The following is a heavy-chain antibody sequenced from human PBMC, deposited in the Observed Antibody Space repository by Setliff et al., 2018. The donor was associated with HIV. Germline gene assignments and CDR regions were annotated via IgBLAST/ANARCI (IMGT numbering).Heavy chain of an antibody. CDR3: ASTSGSGSAAVGDI. CDR2: IYYSGST. D-gene: IGHD1-26*01. V-gene: IGHV4-39*07. J-gene: IGHJ3*02. Sequence: SETLSLTCTVSGGSISSSTYYWGWIRQPPGKGLEWIGTIYYSGSTYYNPSLKSRVTRSMDTSKNQFSLKLSSVTAADTAVYYCASTSGSGSAAVGDIWGQGTMVTVSS. CDR1: GGSISSSTYY.